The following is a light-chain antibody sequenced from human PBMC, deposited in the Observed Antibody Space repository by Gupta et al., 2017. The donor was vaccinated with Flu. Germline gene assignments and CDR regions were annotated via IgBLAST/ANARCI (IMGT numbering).Light chain of an antibody. CDR1: QSISSW. CDR2: KAS. V-gene: IGKV1-5*03. J-gene: IGKJ1*01. Sequence: VGDRVTITCRASQSISSWLAWYQQKPGKAPKLLIYKASSLESGVPSRFSGSGSGTEFTLTISSLQPDDFATYYCQQYNTYWTYGQGTKVEIK. CDR3: QQYNTYWT.